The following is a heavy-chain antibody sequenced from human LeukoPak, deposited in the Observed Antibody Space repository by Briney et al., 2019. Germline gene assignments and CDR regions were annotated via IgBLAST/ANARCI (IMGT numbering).Heavy chain of an antibody. V-gene: IGHV3-23*01. CDR3: ACGAYSSDAFDI. D-gene: IGHD6-13*01. J-gene: IGHJ3*02. CDR1: GFTFSSYA. CDR2: ISGSGGST. Sequence: GGSLRLSCAASGFTFSSYAMSWVRQAPGKGLGWVSAISGSGGSTYYADSVKGRFTISRDNSKNTLYLQMNSLRAEDTAVYYCACGAYSSDAFDIWGQGTMVTVSS.